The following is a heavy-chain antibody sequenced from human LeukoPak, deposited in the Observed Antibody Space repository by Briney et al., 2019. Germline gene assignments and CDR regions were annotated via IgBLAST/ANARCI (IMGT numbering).Heavy chain of an antibody. V-gene: IGHV4-39*01. CDR2: FYYSGNT. J-gene: IGHJ4*02. CDR3: TRISIAVVPAYFDY. CDR1: GGSISSSSYQ. Sequence: SETLSLTCTVSGGSISSSSYQWGWIRQPPGKGLEWIGSFYYSGNTYYNPSLKNRVTVSVDTSNNLFSLNLNSVTAADTAVYYCTRISIAVVPAYFDYWGQGTLVTVSS. D-gene: IGHD2-2*01.